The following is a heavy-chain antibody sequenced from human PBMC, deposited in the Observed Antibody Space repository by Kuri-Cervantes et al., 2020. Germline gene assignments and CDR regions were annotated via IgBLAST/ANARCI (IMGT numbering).Heavy chain of an antibody. V-gene: IGHV6-1*01. CDR3: ARGGLWFGELSSFDY. Sequence: SQTLSLTCAISGDSVSSNSAAWNWIRQSPSRGLEWLGRTYYRSKWYNDYAVSVKSRITINPDTSKNQFSLQLNSVAPEDTAVYYCARGGLWFGELSSFDYWGQGTLVTVSS. J-gene: IGHJ4*02. CDR2: TYYRSKWYN. D-gene: IGHD3-10*01. CDR1: GDSVSSNSAA.